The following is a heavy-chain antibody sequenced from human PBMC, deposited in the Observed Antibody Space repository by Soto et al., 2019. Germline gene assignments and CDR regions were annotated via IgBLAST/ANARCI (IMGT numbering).Heavy chain of an antibody. CDR3: AREGYCSSTSCYVYYGMDV. Sequence: ASVKVSCKASGYTFTSYGISWVRQAPGQGLEWMGWISAYNGNTNYAQKLQGRVTMTTDTSTSTAYMELRSLRSDDTAVYYCAREGYCSSTSCYVYYGMDVWGQGTTVTVSS. J-gene: IGHJ6*02. CDR2: ISAYNGNT. CDR1: GYTFTSYG. V-gene: IGHV1-18*01. D-gene: IGHD2-2*01.